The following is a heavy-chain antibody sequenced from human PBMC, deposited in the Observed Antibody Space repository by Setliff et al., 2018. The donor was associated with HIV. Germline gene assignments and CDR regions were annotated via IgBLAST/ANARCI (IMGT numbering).Heavy chain of an antibody. CDR2: IPYDGSQN. CDR1: GFSFSNYA. Sequence: GGSLRLSCAASGFSFSNYAMHWVRQAPGKGLEGVAFIPYDGSQNYYVDSVKGRFTISRDNAKNSLSLQMNSLRAEDTAVYYCARDSSSWSWAEYFQFWGQGTPVTVSS. D-gene: IGHD6-13*01. CDR3: ARDSSSWSWAEYFQF. J-gene: IGHJ1*01. V-gene: IGHV3-30*02.